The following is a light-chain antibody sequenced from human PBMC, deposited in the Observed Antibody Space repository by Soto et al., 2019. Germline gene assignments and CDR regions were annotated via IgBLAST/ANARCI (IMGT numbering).Light chain of an antibody. Sequence: DIVMTQSPATLSVSPGERATLSCRASQNISTNVAWYQQKPGQAPRLLLLSASSRLSDIPARFSGSGSGTEFTLTISGLQSEDVAVYYCNHFNTWPPKAFGQGTKVEFK. CDR3: NHFNTWPPKA. J-gene: IGKJ1*01. CDR1: QNISTN. V-gene: IGKV3-15*01. CDR2: SAS.